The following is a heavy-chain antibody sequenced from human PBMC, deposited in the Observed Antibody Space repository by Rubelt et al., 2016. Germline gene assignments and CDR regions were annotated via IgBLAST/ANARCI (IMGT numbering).Heavy chain of an antibody. J-gene: IGHJ4*02. D-gene: IGHD3-10*01. V-gene: IGHV4-31*03. CDR2: IYYSGCT. CDR3: ARDGDGSGIYFDY. CDR1: GGSISSGGHY. Sequence: QVQLQESGPGLVKPSQTLSLTCTVSGGSISSGGHYWSWIRQHPGKGLEWIGYIYYSGCTYYNPSLWSRVIISVDTSQNQFSLKLSSVTAAGTAVYYCARDGDGSGIYFDYWGQGNLVTVSS.